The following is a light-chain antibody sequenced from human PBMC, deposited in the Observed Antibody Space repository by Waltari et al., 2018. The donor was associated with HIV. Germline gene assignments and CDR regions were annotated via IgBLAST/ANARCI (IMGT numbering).Light chain of an antibody. CDR3: GTWDSSLSAYV. CDR2: END. V-gene: IGLV1-51*02. Sequence: QSILTRPPSVSAAPGHNVTISCSGTTSNIGKTYVSWYQHLPGKPPKLLIFENDKRPSEIPDRFSGLKSGTSATLGIIGLQPGDEAEYFCGTWDSSLSAYVFTTGTKVTV. CDR1: TSNIGKTY. J-gene: IGLJ1*01.